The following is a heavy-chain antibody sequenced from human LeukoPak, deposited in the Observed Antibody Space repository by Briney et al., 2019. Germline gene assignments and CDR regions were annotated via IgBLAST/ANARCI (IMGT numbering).Heavy chain of an antibody. CDR1: AYSISSGYY. V-gene: IGHV4-38-2*02. CDR2: IYHSGST. D-gene: IGHD3-22*01. J-gene: IGHJ6*03. Sequence: SETLSLTCTVSAYSISSGYYWGWIRQPPGKGLEWIGSIYHSGSTYYNPSLKSRVTISVDTSKNQVSLKLSSVTAADTAVYCCARGLVVVNRRYYYYMDVWGKGTTVTVSS. CDR3: ARGLVVVNRRYYYYMDV.